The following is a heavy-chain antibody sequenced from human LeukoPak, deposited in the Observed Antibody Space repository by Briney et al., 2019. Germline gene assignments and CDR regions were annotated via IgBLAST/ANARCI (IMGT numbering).Heavy chain of an antibody. Sequence: GGSLRLSCAVSGFTFSSYAMSWVRQAPGKGLEWVSAISGSGGSTYYADSVKGRFTISRDNSKNTLYLQMNSLGAEDTAVYYCAKDPYYYDSEYFDYWGQGTLVTVSS. J-gene: IGHJ4*02. CDR1: GFTFSSYA. CDR2: ISGSGGST. V-gene: IGHV3-23*01. D-gene: IGHD3-22*01. CDR3: AKDPYYYDSEYFDY.